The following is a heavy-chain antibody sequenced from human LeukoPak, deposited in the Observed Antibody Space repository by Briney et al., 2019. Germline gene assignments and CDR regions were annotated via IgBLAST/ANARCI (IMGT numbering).Heavy chain of an antibody. V-gene: IGHV1-69*05. CDR2: IIPIFGTA. D-gene: IGHD3-22*01. CDR1: GGTFSSYA. Sequence: ASVKVSCKASGGTFSSYAISWVRQAPGQGLGWMGRIIPIFGTANYAQKFQGRVTITTDESTSTAYMELSSLRSEDTAVYYCARPLRSGYYYNAFDIWGQGTMVTVSS. CDR3: ARPLRSGYYYNAFDI. J-gene: IGHJ3*02.